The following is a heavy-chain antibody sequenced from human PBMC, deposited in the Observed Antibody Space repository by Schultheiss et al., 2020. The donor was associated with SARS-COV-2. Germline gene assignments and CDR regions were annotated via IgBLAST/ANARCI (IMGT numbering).Heavy chain of an antibody. CDR1: GGSISSYY. CDR3: ASGDYYDTQGAFDI. CDR2: IHYSGST. V-gene: IGHV4-59*12. J-gene: IGHJ3*02. Sequence: SETLSLTCTVSGGSISSYYWSWIRQPPGKGLEWIGYIHYSGSTNYNPSLKSRVTILVDTSKNQFSLKLSSVTAADTAVYYCASGDYYDTQGAFDIWGQGTMVTVSS. D-gene: IGHD3-22*01.